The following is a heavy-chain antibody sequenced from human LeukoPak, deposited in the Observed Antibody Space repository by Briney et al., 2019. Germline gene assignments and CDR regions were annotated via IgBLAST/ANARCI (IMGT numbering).Heavy chain of an antibody. Sequence: GGSLRLSCAASGFTFSDYYMSWIRQAPGKGLEWVSYISSSSSYTNYADSVKGRFTISRDNAKNSLYLQMNSLRAEDTAVYYCARDLHVTGTTWGGYYYGMDVWGQGTTVTVSS. CDR1: GFTFSDYY. CDR3: ARDLHVTGTTWGGYYYGMDV. D-gene: IGHD1-20*01. J-gene: IGHJ6*02. V-gene: IGHV3-11*06. CDR2: ISSSSSYT.